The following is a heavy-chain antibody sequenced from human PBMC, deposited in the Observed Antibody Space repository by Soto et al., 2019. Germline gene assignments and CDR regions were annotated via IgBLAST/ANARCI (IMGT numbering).Heavy chain of an antibody. J-gene: IGHJ6*03. CDR1: GGSISSYY. D-gene: IGHD6-13*01. CDR2: IYYSGST. Sequence: SETLSLTCTVSGGSISSYYWSWIRQPPGKGLEWIGYIYYSGSTNYNPSLKSRVTISVDTSKNQFSLKLSSVTAADTAVYYCARAGGDSSAAYYYYMDVWGKGTTVTVSS. V-gene: IGHV4-59*01. CDR3: ARAGGDSSAAYYYYMDV.